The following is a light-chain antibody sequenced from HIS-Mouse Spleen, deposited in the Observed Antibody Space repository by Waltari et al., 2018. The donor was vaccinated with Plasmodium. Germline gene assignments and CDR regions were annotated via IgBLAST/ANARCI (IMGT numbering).Light chain of an antibody. Sequence: EIVLTQSPATLSLSPGERATLSCRASQSVSSYLAWYQQKPGQAPRLLIYDASNSATGIPARFSGRGSGTDFTLTISSLEPEDFAVYYCQQRSNWPRVLTFGGGTKVEIK. CDR2: DAS. V-gene: IGKV3-11*01. CDR3: QQRSNWPRVLT. J-gene: IGKJ4*01. CDR1: QSVSSY.